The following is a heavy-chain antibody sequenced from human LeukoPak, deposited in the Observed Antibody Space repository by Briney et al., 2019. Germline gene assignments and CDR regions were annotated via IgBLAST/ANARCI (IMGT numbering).Heavy chain of an antibody. CDR3: AKSGSSSSLYFDY. J-gene: IGHJ4*02. Sequence: GRSLRLSCAASGFTFSSYGMHWVRQAPGKGLEWVVVISYDGSNKYYADSVKGRFTISRDNSKNTLYLQMNSLRAEDTAVYYCAKSGSSSSLYFDYWGQGTLVTVSS. V-gene: IGHV3-30*18. D-gene: IGHD6-13*01. CDR2: ISYDGSNK. CDR1: GFTFSSYG.